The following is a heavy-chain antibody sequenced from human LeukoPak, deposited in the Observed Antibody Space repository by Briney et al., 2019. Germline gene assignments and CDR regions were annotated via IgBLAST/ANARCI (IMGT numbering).Heavy chain of an antibody. CDR3: ARDESSGYSSTWDIDY. D-gene: IGHD6-13*01. CDR2: INPNSGGT. J-gene: IGHJ4*02. CDR1: GYTFTGYY. V-gene: IGHV1-2*02. Sequence: ASVKVSCKASGYTFTGYYMHWVRQAPGQGLEWMGWINPNSGGTKYAQKFQGRVTMTRDTSISTAYMELSRLRSDDTAVYYGARDESSGYSSTWDIDYWGQGTLVTVSS.